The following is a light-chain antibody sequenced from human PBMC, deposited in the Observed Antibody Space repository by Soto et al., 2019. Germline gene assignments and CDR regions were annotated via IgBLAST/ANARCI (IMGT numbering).Light chain of an antibody. CDR2: GAS. CDR1: PSVSSN. Sequence: EIVLTQSPATLSLSPGERATLSCRASPSVSSNLAWYQQKPGQAPRLLINGASTRATGIPARFSGSGSGTEFTLTISSLQSEDFAVYYCQQYNNWPQTFGQGTKVDIK. J-gene: IGKJ1*01. CDR3: QQYNNWPQT. V-gene: IGKV3-15*01.